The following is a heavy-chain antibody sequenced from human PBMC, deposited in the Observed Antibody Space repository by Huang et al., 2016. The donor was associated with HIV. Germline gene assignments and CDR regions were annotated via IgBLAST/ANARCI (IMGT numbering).Heavy chain of an antibody. J-gene: IGHJ3*01. Sequence: QVQLVQSGGEVMQPGASVRVSCKASGYDFGSYGMSWVRQAPGQGREWLGWVGRDSRDTSSAHKFQGRVTMTTDTSTTTTYMELRSLRSDDTAMYYCARDPYYSNRWKRNDASFLWGQGTMITVSS. D-gene: IGHD4-4*01. CDR3: ARDPYYSNRWKRNDASFL. CDR1: GYDFGSYG. CDR2: VGRDSRDT. V-gene: IGHV1-18*01.